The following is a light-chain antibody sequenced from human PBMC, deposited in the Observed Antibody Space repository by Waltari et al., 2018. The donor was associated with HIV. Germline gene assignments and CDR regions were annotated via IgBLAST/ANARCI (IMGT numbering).Light chain of an antibody. J-gene: IGLJ1*01. CDR1: RSNIGAGYA. Sequence: QSVLTQPPSVSGAPGPRVTIPCTGSRSNIGAGYAVHWHQQLPGTAPTLLIYGNSNRPSGVPGRFSGSKSGTSASLAITGLQAEDEADYYCQSHDTSLAGPCVFGTGTKVTVL. V-gene: IGLV1-40*01. CDR2: GNS. CDR3: QSHDTSLAGPCV.